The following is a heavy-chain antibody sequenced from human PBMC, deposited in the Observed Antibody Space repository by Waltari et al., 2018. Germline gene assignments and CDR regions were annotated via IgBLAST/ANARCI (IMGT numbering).Heavy chain of an antibody. Sequence: QVQLQESGPGLVKPSETLSLTCTVPGGSISSYYWSWIRQPPGKGMEWIGYIYYSGSTNYNPALKSRVTISVDTAKTQFSLTLSSVTAADTAVYYCARVFSGYYYNYYYYMDVWGKGTTVTVSS. J-gene: IGHJ6*03. CDR3: ARVFSGYYYNYYYYMDV. V-gene: IGHV4-59*01. D-gene: IGHD3-22*01. CDR2: IYYSGST. CDR1: GGSISSYY.